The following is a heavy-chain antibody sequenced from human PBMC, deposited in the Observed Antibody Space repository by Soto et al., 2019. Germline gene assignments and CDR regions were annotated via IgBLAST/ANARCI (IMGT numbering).Heavy chain of an antibody. J-gene: IGHJ4*02. D-gene: IGHD3-10*01. V-gene: IGHV4-31*03. Sequence: TLSLTCTVSGGSISSGGYYWSWIRQHPGKGLEWIGYIYYSGSTYYNPSLKSRVTISVDTSKNQFSLKLSSVTAADTAVYNCARGRVVRGVIPVVPAFDYWGQGTLVTVSS. CDR1: GGSISSGGYY. CDR3: ARGRVVRGVIPVVPAFDY. CDR2: IYYSGST.